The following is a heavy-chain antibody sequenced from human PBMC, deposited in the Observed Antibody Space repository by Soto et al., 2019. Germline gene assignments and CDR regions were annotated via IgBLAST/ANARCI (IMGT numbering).Heavy chain of an antibody. V-gene: IGHV3-33*01. CDR2: IWYDGSNK. J-gene: IGHJ6*02. CDR1: GFTFSSYG. Sequence: QVQLVESGGGVVQPGRSLRLSCAASGFTFSSYGMHWVRQAPGKGLEWVAVIWYDGSNKYYADSVKGRFTISRDNSKNTLYLQMNSLRAEETAVYYCARDFIRDTVMVRRYYYYGMDVWGQGTTVTVSS. CDR3: ARDFIRDTVMVRRYYYYGMDV. D-gene: IGHD5-18*01.